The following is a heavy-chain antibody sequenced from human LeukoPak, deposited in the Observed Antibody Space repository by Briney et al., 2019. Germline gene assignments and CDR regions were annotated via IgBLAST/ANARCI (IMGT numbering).Heavy chain of an antibody. V-gene: IGHV1-69*01. J-gene: IGHJ4*02. CDR2: IIPIFGTA. Sequence: SVKVSCKASGGTFSSYAISWVRQAPGQGLEWMGGIIPIFGTANYAQKFQGRVTITADESTSTAYMELSRLRSDDTAVYYCARRGGGTYYDFWSGYYTDLNYFDYWGQGTLVTVSS. CDR1: GGTFSSYA. D-gene: IGHD3-3*01. CDR3: ARRGGGTYYDFWSGYYTDLNYFDY.